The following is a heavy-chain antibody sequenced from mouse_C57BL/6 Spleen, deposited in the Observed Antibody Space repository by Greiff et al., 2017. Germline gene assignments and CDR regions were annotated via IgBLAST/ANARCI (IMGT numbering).Heavy chain of an antibody. CDR1: GYAFSSSW. CDR2: IYPGDGAT. D-gene: IGHD2-4*01. Sequence: QVQLKQSGPELVKPGASVKISCKASGYAFSSSWMNWVKQRPGKGLEWIGRIYPGDGATNSNGKFKGKATLTADKSSSTAYMHLSSLTSEDSAVYFYAREDDWNYWGQGTTLTVSS. J-gene: IGHJ2*01. V-gene: IGHV1-82*01. CDR3: AREDDWNY.